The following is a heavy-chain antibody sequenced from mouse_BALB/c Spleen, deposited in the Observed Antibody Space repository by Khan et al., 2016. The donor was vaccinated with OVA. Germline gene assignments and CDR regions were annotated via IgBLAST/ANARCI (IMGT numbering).Heavy chain of an antibody. CDR3: AREWAAWFPY. CDR1: GYTFTDYS. CDR2: IYPGSDNT. J-gene: IGHJ3*01. V-gene: IGHV1-77*01. Sequence: QVQLKESGAELARPGASVTLSCKASGYTFTDYSINWMRQRTGQGLEWIGEIYPGSDNTYYNEKFKGKATLTADKSSSTAYMQLSILTSEDSAVYFCAREWAAWFPYWGQGTLVTVSA.